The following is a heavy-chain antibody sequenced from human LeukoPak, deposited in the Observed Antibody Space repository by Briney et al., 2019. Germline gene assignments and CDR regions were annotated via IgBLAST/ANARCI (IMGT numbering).Heavy chain of an antibody. CDR1: GYTFTSYA. J-gene: IGHJ6*02. CDR2: INAGNGNT. V-gene: IGHV1-3*01. CDR3: ARVPGDSSGYYYYYYGMDV. Sequence: GASVTVSCKASGYTFTSYAMHWVRQAPGQRFEWMGWINAGNGNTKYSQKFQGRVTITRDTSASTAYMELSSLRSEDTAVYYCARVPGDSSGYYYYYYGMDVWGQGTTVTVSS. D-gene: IGHD3-22*01.